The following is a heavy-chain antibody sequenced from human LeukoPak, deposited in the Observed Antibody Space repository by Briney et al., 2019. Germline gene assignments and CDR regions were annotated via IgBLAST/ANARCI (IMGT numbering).Heavy chain of an antibody. Sequence: SVKVSCKASGGTFTNFAVSWLRQAPGQGLEWMGGIIPTFATVRYAQEFEGRVAMTADESTNTAYLELNSLTSDHTAVYYFGRHFGFWSVGNWFGPWGQGTLVTVNS. V-gene: IGHV1-69*13. D-gene: IGHD3-3*01. CDR3: GRHFGFWSVGNWFGP. CDR1: GGTFTNFA. J-gene: IGHJ5*02. CDR2: IIPTFATV.